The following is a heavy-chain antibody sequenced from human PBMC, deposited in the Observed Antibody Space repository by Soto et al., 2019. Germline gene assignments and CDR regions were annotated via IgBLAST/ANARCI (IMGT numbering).Heavy chain of an antibody. Sequence: SGPTLVNPTQTLTLTCNFSGFSLNTRGVGVAWIRQPPGKALEGLALIDWNDDKRYSPSLKSRLTITKDTSKNEVFLTMTNMDPADTATYYCAQGGGGMDVWRRGTTVTVSS. CDR1: GFSLNTRGVG. D-gene: IGHD3-16*01. V-gene: IGHV2-5*01. CDR3: AQGGGGMDV. CDR2: IDWNDDK. J-gene: IGHJ6*04.